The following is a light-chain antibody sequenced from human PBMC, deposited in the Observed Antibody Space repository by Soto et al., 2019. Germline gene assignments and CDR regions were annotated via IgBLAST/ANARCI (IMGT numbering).Light chain of an antibody. V-gene: IGKV1-39*01. CDR2: TAS. Sequence: DIQMTQSPSSLSASLGDRVTITCRASQSISKDVNWYQQKPGKAPELLIYTASSLQGGVPSRFSGSASGTDFTLTISSLQPGDFATYFCQQSYSTPWTFGQGTRVDI. CDR3: QQSYSTPWT. J-gene: IGKJ1*01. CDR1: QSISKD.